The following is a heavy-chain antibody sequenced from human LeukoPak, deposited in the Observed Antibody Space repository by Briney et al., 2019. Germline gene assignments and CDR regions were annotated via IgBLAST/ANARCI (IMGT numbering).Heavy chain of an antibody. CDR1: GYTFTGYY. CDR2: INPNSGGT. CDR3: ARGLYYDFWSGYYTSVDYFDY. D-gene: IGHD3-3*01. Sequence: GASVKVSCKASGYTFTGYYMHWVRQAPGQGLEWMGRINPNSGGTNYAQKFQGRVTMTRDTSISTAYMELSRLRSDDTAVYYCARGLYYDFWSGYYTSVDYFDYWGQGTLVTVSS. V-gene: IGHV1-2*06. J-gene: IGHJ4*02.